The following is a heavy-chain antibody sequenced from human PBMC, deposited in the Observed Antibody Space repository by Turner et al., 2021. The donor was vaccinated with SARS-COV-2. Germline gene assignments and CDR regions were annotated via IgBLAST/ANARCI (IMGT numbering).Heavy chain of an antibody. CDR2: IYTSGLT. D-gene: IGHD3-3*01. V-gene: IGHV4-4*07. Sequence: QVQLQESGPGLVKPSETLSLTCTVSGGSLSNYCWSWIRQPAGKGLEWIGRIYTSGLTDYNPSLKSRVTMSVDTSKNKLSLRLTSVTAADTAVYYCTRVPSGGWFDPWGQGTLVSVSS. CDR1: GGSLSNYC. CDR3: TRVPSGGWFDP. J-gene: IGHJ5*02.